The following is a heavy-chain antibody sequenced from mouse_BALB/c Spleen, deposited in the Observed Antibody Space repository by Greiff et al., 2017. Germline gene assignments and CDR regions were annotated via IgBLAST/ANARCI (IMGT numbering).Heavy chain of an antibody. CDR3: ARGSITTVVGGYFDY. D-gene: IGHD1-1*01. CDR1: GFTFSSYA. Sequence: EVKVVESGGGLVKPGGSLKLSCAASGFTFSSYAMSWVRQTPEKRLEWVASISSGGSTYYPDSVKGRFTISRDNARNILYLQMSSLRSEDTAMYYCARGSITTVVGGYFDYWGQGTTLTVSS. J-gene: IGHJ2*01. CDR2: ISSGGST. V-gene: IGHV5-6-5*01.